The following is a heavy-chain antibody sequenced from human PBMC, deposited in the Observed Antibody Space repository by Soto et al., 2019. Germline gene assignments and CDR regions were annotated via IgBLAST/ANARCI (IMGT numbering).Heavy chain of an antibody. J-gene: IGHJ4*02. CDR3: ARTVVVVAATPGLGY. CDR2: ISYDGSNK. D-gene: IGHD2-15*01. V-gene: IGHV3-30-3*01. CDR1: GFTFSSYA. Sequence: LRLSCAASGFTFSSYAMHWVRQAPGKGLEWVAVISYDGSNKYYADSVKGRFTISRDNSKNTLYLQMNSLRAEDTAVYYCARTVVVVAATPGLGYWGQGTLVTVSS.